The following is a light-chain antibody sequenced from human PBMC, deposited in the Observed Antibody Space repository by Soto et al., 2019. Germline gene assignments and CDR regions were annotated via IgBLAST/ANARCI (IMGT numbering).Light chain of an antibody. CDR2: GAS. CDR1: QSVSSNY. CDR3: QQYGSSPGT. V-gene: IGKV3-20*01. J-gene: IGKJ3*01. Sequence: SLGALASSQCERATLSGSASQSVSSNYLAWYQQKPGQAPRLLIYGASSRATGIPDRFSGSGSGTDFTLTISRLEPEDFAVYYCQQYGSSPGTFCPGTKVAIK.